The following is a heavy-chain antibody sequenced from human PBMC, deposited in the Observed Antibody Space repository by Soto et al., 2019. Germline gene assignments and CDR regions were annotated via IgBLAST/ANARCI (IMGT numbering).Heavy chain of an antibody. J-gene: IGHJ4*02. CDR1: GFSFSDCG. CDR2: ISSDGSDK. D-gene: IGHD2-15*01. CDR3: VKGSEVARQELDY. V-gene: IGHV3-30*18. Sequence: QVQLVESGGGVVQPGRSLRLSCAASGFSFSDCGMHWVRQAPGKGLEWVAAISSDGSDKYYSESVKGRFTISRDNSRNTLFLQXNXLRVGDTAVYYCVKGSEVARQELDYWGQGTLVTVSS.